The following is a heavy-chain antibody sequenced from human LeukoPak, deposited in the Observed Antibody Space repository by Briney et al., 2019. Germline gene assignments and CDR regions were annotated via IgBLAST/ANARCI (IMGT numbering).Heavy chain of an antibody. Sequence: GGSLRLSCTASGFTFGDYAMSWVRQAPGKGLEWVGFIRSKAYGGTTEYAASVKGRFTISRDDSKSIAYLQMNSLKTEDTAVYYCTREISGMPDDYWGQGTRVTVSS. CDR1: GFTFGDYA. V-gene: IGHV3-49*04. CDR3: TREISGMPDDY. D-gene: IGHD1-26*01. J-gene: IGHJ4*02. CDR2: IRSKAYGGTT.